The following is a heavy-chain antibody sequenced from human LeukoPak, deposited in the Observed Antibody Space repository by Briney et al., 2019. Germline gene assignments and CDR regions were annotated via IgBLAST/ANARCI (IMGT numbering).Heavy chain of an antibody. J-gene: IGHJ4*02. CDR2: IKQDGSEK. D-gene: IGHD6-13*01. Sequence: GGSLRLSCAASGFTFSSYWMSWVRQAPGKGLEWVANIKQDGSEKYYVDSVKGRFTISRDNSKNTLYLQMNSLRAEDTAVYYCASLGSSWYIINWGQGTLVTVSS. V-gene: IGHV3-7*01. CDR3: ASLGSSWYIIN. CDR1: GFTFSSYW.